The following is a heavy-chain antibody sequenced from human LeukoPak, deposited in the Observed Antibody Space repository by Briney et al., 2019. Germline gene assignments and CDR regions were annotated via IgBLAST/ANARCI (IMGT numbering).Heavy chain of an antibody. J-gene: IGHJ4*02. D-gene: IGHD6-19*01. CDR2: ISGSGGST. CDR3: AGGSIAVAGTRNSLDS. CDR1: GFTFSSYA. V-gene: IGHV3-23*01. Sequence: PGGSLRLSCAASGFTFSSYAMSWVRQAPGKGLEWVSAISGSGGSTYYADSVKGRFTISRDNAKNTLHLQMNSLRAEDTAVYYCAGGSIAVAGTRNSLDSWGQGTLVTVSS.